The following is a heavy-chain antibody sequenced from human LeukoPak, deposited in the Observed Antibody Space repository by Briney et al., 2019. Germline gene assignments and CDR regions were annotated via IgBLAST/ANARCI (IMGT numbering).Heavy chain of an antibody. D-gene: IGHD3-22*01. Sequence: GGSLRLSCAASGFAFSTYAMHWVRQAPGKGLEWVSAISGSGGSTYYADSVKGRFTISRDNSKNTLYLQMNSLRAEDTAVYYCAKPNSGYTAFHIWGQGTMVTVSS. CDR3: AKPNSGYTAFHI. V-gene: IGHV3-23*01. J-gene: IGHJ3*02. CDR2: ISGSGGST. CDR1: GFAFSTYA.